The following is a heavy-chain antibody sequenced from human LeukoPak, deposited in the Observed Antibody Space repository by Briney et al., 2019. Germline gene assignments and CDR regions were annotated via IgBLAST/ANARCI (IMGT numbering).Heavy chain of an antibody. V-gene: IGHV4-34*01. CDR1: GGSFSGYY. CDR3: ARGGDIVVVPAAIPHFDY. J-gene: IGHJ4*02. CDR2: INHSGST. Sequence: SETLSLTCAVYGGSFSGYYWSWIRQPPGKGLEWIGEINHSGSTNYNPSLKSQVTISVDTSKNQFSLKLSSVTAADTAVYYCARGGDIVVVPAAIPHFDYWGQGTLVTVSS. D-gene: IGHD2-2*02.